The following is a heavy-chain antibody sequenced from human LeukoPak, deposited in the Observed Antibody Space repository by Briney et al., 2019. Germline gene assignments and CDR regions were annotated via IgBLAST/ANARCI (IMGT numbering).Heavy chain of an antibody. CDR3: ATDSGSGWLWVFDY. Sequence: AAVKDSCKVSGYTHTQLSMHGVGQARGKGLEGMGGFDSEDGETIYAQKFQGRVTMTEDKYKDTADMEVKRLRSADTAVYYCATDSGSGWLWVFDYWGQGTLVTVSS. V-gene: IGHV1-24*01. CDR1: GYTHTQLS. CDR2: FDSEDGET. D-gene: IGHD6-19*01. J-gene: IGHJ4*02.